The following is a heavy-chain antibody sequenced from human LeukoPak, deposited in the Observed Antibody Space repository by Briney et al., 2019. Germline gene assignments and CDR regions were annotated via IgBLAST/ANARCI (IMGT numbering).Heavy chain of an antibody. CDR2: ISSSSSYI. J-gene: IGHJ4*02. CDR3: ARDDFGRSTAYFDY. CDR1: GFTFSSYS. V-gene: IGHV3-21*01. Sequence: GGPLRLSCAASGFTFSSYSMNWVRQAPGKGLEWVSSISSSSSYIYYADSVKGRFTISRDNAKNSLYLQMNSLRAEDTAVYYCARDDFGRSTAYFDYWGQGTLVTVSS. D-gene: IGHD3/OR15-3a*01.